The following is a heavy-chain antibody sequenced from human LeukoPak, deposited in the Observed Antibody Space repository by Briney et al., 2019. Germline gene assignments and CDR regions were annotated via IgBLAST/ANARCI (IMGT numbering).Heavy chain of an antibody. D-gene: IGHD1-26*01. CDR1: GFTFSSNW. V-gene: IGHV3-74*01. CDR2: ISGDGRST. J-gene: IGHJ4*02. Sequence: PGGSLRLSCAASGFTFSSNWMHWVRQAPGKGLVWVSRISGDGRSTTYADSVKGRFTISRDNVKYTLYLQMNSLRVEDTAVYYCARAPWELDDWGQGTLVTVSS. CDR3: ARAPWELDD.